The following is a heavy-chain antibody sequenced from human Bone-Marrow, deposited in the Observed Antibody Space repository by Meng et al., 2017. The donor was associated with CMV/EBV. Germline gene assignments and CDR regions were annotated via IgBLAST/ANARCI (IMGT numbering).Heavy chain of an antibody. CDR2: IDWDDDK. Sequence: SGPTLVKPTQTLTLTCTFSGFSLSTSGMCVSWVRQPPGKALEWLALIDWDDDKYYSTSLKTRLTISKDTSKNQVVLTMTNMDPVDTATYYCARLNYYDSSGYSKAFDIRGQGTMVTVSS. D-gene: IGHD3-22*01. CDR3: ARLNYYDSSGYSKAFDI. CDR1: GFSLSTSGMC. J-gene: IGHJ3*02. V-gene: IGHV2-70*20.